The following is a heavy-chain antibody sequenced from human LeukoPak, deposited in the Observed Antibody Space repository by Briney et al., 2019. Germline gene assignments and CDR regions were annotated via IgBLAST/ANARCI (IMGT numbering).Heavy chain of an antibody. Sequence: GGSLRLSCAASGFTFSSYWMSWVRQAPGKGLEWVANIKQDGSEKYYADSVKGRFTISRDNSKNTLYLQMNSLRAEDTAVYYCARGPNSGSLLDAFDIWGQGTMVTVSS. J-gene: IGHJ3*02. D-gene: IGHD1-26*01. V-gene: IGHV3-7*01. CDR2: IKQDGSEK. CDR3: ARGPNSGSLLDAFDI. CDR1: GFTFSSYW.